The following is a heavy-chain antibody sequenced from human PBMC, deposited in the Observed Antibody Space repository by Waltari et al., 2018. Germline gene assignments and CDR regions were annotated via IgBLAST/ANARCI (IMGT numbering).Heavy chain of an antibody. J-gene: IGHJ4*02. V-gene: IGHV3-48*03. CDR2: ISSSGSTI. D-gene: IGHD1-1*01. Sequence: EVQLVESGGGLVQPGGSLRLSCAASGFTFSSYEMNWVRQAPGKGLEWVSYISSSGSTIDYADSGKGRFTISRDNAKNSLYLQMNSLGAEDTALYHCARGGDNNPHDYWGQGTLVTVSS. CDR1: GFTFSSYE. CDR3: ARGGDNNPHDY.